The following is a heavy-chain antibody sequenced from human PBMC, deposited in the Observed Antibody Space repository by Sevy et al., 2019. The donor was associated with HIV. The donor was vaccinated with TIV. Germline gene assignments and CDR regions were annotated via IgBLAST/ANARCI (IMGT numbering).Heavy chain of an antibody. CDR3: ATGLGYCSGGSCFQSGSWFDP. J-gene: IGHJ5*02. CDR2: IYHSGST. CDR1: GGSISSGGYS. Sequence: SETLSLTCAVSGGSISSGGYSWSWIRQPPGKGLEWIGYIYHSGSTYYNPSLKSRVTISVDRSKNQFSLKLSSVTAADTAVYYCATGLGYCSGGSCFQSGSWFDPWGQGTLVTVSS. V-gene: IGHV4-30-2*01. D-gene: IGHD2-15*01.